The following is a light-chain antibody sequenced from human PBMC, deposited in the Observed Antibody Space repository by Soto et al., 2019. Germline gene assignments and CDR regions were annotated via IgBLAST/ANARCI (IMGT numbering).Light chain of an antibody. V-gene: IGKV1-39*01. CDR3: QQSYSTPPRS. J-gene: IGKJ4*01. CDR2: SAS. CDR1: QSITRY. Sequence: DIQVTQSPSSLSASVGDRVTITCRTSQSITRYLNWYQQKPGKAPKLLIYSASTLQSGVPSRFSGSGSGTVFTLTISSLQPEDFATYYCQQSYSTPPRSFGGGTKVEIK.